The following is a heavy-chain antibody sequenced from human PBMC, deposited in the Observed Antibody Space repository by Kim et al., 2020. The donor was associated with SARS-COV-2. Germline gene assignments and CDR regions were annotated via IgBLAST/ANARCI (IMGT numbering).Heavy chain of an antibody. CDR2: IKSKTDGGTT. V-gene: IGHV3-15*01. J-gene: IGHJ6*02. D-gene: IGHD2-15*01. CDR1: GFTFSNAW. CDR3: TTDLQNCSGGSCYWEKLYFYYGMEV. Sequence: GGSLRLSCAASGFTFSNAWMSWVRQAPGKGLEWVGRIKSKTDGGTTDYAAPVKGRFTISRDDSKNTLYLQMNSLKTEETAVYYCTTDLQNCSGGSCYWEKLYFYYGMEVWGQGTTVAVSS.